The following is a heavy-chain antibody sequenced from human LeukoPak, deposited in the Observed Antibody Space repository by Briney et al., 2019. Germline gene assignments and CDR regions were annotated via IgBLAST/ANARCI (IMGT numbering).Heavy chain of an antibody. CDR1: GVSISSYY. Sequence: ETLSLTCTVSGVSISSYYWSWLRQPPGKGLEWLGYIYYSGSTNYNPSLKSRVTISVDTSKNQFSLKLSSVTAADTAVYYCARGSMVRGVMAVDYWGQGTLVTVSS. J-gene: IGHJ4*02. D-gene: IGHD3-10*01. V-gene: IGHV4-59*01. CDR2: IYYSGST. CDR3: ARGSMVRGVMAVDY.